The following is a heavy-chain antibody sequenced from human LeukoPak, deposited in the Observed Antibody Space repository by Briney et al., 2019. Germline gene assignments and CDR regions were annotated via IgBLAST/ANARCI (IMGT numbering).Heavy chain of an antibody. D-gene: IGHD2-2*01. J-gene: IGHJ5*02. Sequence: GGSLRLSCAASGFSFSTSWMTWVRQAPGKGLEWVANIKEDGTEKYFVDSVKGRFTISRDNAKNSLYLQMNSLRAEDTAVYYCAREASGGYCSSTSCHNWFDPWGQGTPVTVSS. CDR3: AREASGGYCSSTSCHNWFDP. CDR1: GFSFSTSW. V-gene: IGHV3-7*01. CDR2: IKEDGTEK.